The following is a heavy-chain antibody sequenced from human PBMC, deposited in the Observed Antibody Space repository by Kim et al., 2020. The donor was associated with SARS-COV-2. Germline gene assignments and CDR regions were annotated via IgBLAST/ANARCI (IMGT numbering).Heavy chain of an antibody. Sequence: SETLSLTCTVSGSSISRFYWSWIRQPAGKGLEWIGRMYFTGTTSDYDHSLKSRVTMSVDTSKNQFSLKLTSVTAADTAVYYCARGGGTARSFDYWGQGTL. CDR3: ARGGGTARSFDY. CDR2: MYFTGTTS. J-gene: IGHJ4*02. D-gene: IGHD1-7*01. V-gene: IGHV4-4*07. CDR1: GSSISRFY.